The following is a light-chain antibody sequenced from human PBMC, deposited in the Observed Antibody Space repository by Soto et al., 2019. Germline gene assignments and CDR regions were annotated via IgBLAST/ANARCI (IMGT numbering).Light chain of an antibody. V-gene: IGKV3-20*01. CDR3: QQYGTSLTWT. Sequence: EIVMTQSPATLSVSPGERATLSCRASQSVSKLAWYQQKPGQAPRLLIYGASSRATGIPDRFSGSGSRTDFTLTISRLEPEDFAVYYCQQYGTSLTWTFGQGTKVDIK. J-gene: IGKJ1*01. CDR2: GAS. CDR1: QSVSK.